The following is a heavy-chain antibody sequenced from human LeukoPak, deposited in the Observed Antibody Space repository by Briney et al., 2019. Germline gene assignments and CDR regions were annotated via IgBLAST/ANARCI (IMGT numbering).Heavy chain of an antibody. Sequence: PSETLSLTCTVSGGSIRSRTYYWGWIRQPPGKGLEWIGSIYYNGNTYYNPSLKSRVTISVDTSKNQFSLKLSSVTAADTAVYYCARAPYYYASGTYLLQNYYMDVWGKGTTVTVSS. V-gene: IGHV4-39*07. CDR2: IYYNGNT. CDR1: GGSIRSRTYY. D-gene: IGHD3-10*01. CDR3: ARAPYYYASGTYLLQNYYMDV. J-gene: IGHJ6*03.